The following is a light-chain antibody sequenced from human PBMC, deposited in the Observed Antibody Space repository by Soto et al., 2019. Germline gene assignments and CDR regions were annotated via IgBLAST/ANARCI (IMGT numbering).Light chain of an antibody. Sequence: QSVLTQPPSASGTPGQRVTISCSGSSSNIGSNYVYWYQQLPGTAPKLLIYRNNQRPSGVPDRFSGSKSGTSASLAISGLRSEDEADYHCAAWDDSLSACYVFGTGTKVTVL. J-gene: IGLJ1*01. CDR2: RNN. V-gene: IGLV1-47*01. CDR1: SSNIGSNY. CDR3: AAWDDSLSACYV.